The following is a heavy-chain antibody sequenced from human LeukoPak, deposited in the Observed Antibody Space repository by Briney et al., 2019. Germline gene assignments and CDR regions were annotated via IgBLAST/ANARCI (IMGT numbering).Heavy chain of an antibody. CDR2: IYYSGST. D-gene: IGHD5-12*01. J-gene: IGHJ4*02. CDR3: ARCGYSGYDLFDY. CDR1: GGSISSYY. V-gene: IGHV4-59*01. Sequence: PSETLSLTCTVSGGSISSYYWSWIRQPPGEGLEWIGYIYYSGSTNYNPSLKSRVTISVDTSKNQFSLKLSSVTAADTAVYYCARCGYSGYDLFDYWGQGTLVTVSS.